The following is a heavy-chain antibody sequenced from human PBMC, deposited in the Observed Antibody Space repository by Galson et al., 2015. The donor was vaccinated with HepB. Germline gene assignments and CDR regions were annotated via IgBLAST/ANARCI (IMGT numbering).Heavy chain of an antibody. CDR1: GLTFGDYA. Sequence: SLRLSCAASGLTFGDYAMSWFRQAPGRGLEWVGFIRSNVYGETTEYAASVKGRFTISRDDSKSIAYLQMNSLKTEDTAVYYCSTGGLYYGMDVWGQGTTVTVSS. CDR3: STGGLYYGMDV. V-gene: IGHV3-49*03. J-gene: IGHJ6*02. CDR2: IRSNVYGETT. D-gene: IGHD3/OR15-3a*01.